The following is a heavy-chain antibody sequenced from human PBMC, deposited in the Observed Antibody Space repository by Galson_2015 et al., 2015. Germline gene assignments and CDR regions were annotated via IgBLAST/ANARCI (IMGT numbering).Heavy chain of an antibody. Sequence: SLRLSCAASGFTFSSYWMSWVRQAPGKGLEWVANIKQDGSEKYYVDSVKGRFTISRDNAKNSLYLQMNSLRAEDTAVYYCARDYDFWSGYIQGAFDIWGQGTKVTVSS. J-gene: IGHJ3*02. CDR2: IKQDGSEK. D-gene: IGHD3-3*01. V-gene: IGHV3-7*04. CDR3: ARDYDFWSGYIQGAFDI. CDR1: GFTFSSYW.